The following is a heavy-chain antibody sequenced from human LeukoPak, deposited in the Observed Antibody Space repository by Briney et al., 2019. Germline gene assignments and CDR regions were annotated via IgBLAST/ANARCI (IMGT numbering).Heavy chain of an antibody. J-gene: IGHJ4*02. CDR3: AKPLGNINTVAVAFDF. V-gene: IGHV3-23*01. D-gene: IGHD6-19*01. CDR1: GFTFGSYG. Sequence: PWGSLTLSCAASGFTFGSYGMSGFRQAPGKGLEWVSGISGSGGSTYYADSVKGRFTTSRDNSKNMLSLQMNNLRAEDTAVYYCAKPLGNINTVAVAFDFWGQGTLVTVSS. CDR2: ISGSGGST.